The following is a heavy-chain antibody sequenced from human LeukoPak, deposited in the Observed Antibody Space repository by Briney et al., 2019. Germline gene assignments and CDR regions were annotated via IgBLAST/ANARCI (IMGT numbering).Heavy chain of an antibody. CDR1: GFTFSSYA. CDR2: ISYDGSNK. CDR3: ARDLGDCGVDCSSPI. D-gene: IGHD2-21*02. Sequence: PGGSLRLSCAASGFTFSSYAMHWVRQAPGKGLEWVAVISYDGSNKYYADSVKGRFTISRDNSKNTLYLQMNSLRAEDTAVYYCARDLGDCGVDCSSPIWGQGTMVTVSS. J-gene: IGHJ3*02. V-gene: IGHV3-30-3*01.